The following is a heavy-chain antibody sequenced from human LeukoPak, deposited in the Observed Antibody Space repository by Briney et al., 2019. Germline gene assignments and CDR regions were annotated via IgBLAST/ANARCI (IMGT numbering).Heavy chain of an antibody. CDR2: ISAYNGNT. J-gene: IGHJ4*02. Sequence: ASVKVSCKASGYTFTSYGISWVRQAPGQGLEWMGWISAYNGNTNYAQKLQGRVTMTTDTSTSTAYMELRSLRSDDTAVYYCARDRGLLLWFEGDYYFDYWGQGTLVTVSS. V-gene: IGHV1-18*01. CDR3: ARDRGLLLWFEGDYYFDY. CDR1: GYTFTSYG. D-gene: IGHD3-10*01.